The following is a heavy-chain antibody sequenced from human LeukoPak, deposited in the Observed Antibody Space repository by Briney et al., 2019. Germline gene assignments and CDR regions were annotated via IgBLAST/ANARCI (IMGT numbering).Heavy chain of an antibody. Sequence: GRSLRLSCVASGLNFSAYGMHWVRQAPGKGLEWVAVIWYDGSNKYYADSVKGRFTISRDNSKNTLYLQMNSLRAEDTAVYYCRSGTLYWGQGTLVTVSS. V-gene: IGHV3-33*01. CDR3: RSGTLY. CDR1: GLNFSAYG. CDR2: IWYDGSNK. D-gene: IGHD1-26*01. J-gene: IGHJ4*02.